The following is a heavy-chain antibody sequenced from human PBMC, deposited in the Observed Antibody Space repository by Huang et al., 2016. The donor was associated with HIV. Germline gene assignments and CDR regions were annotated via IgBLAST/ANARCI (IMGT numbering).Heavy chain of an antibody. Sequence: QVQLVQSGAEVKKPGASVKVCCKASGNTFSGYGSSWVRQAPGQGLAWMGWISGYNGNTNDVENLQGRVTMTTDTSTSTAYMELRSLRSDDTAVYYCARDRRPYSGSYLGYWGQGTLVTVSS. V-gene: IGHV1-18*04. CDR2: ISGYNGNT. CDR1: GNTFSGYG. D-gene: IGHD1-26*01. CDR3: ARDRRPYSGSYLGY. J-gene: IGHJ4*02.